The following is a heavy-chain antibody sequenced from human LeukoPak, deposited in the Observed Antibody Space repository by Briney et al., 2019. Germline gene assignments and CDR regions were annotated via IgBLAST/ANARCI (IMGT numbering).Heavy chain of an antibody. CDR3: ARTVGATDVGDAFDI. Sequence: ASVKVSCKASGYTFTSYYMHWVRQAPGQRLEWMGGIIPIFGTANYAQKFQGRVTITADESTSTAYMEPSSLRSEDTAVYYCARTVGATDVGDAFDIWGQGTMVTVSS. V-gene: IGHV1-69*13. CDR1: GYTFTSYY. D-gene: IGHD1-26*01. CDR2: IIPIFGTA. J-gene: IGHJ3*02.